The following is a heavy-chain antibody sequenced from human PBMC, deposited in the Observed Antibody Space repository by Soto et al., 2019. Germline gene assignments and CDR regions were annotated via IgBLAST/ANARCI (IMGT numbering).Heavy chain of an antibody. J-gene: IGHJ3*02. D-gene: IGHD2-15*01. CDR3: ATLDIVVVVAATVSDAFDI. CDR2: MNPNSGNT. CDR1: GYTFTSYD. V-gene: IGHV1-8*01. Sequence: ASVKVSCKASGYTFTSYDINWVRQATGQGLEWMGWMNPNSGNTGYAQKFQGRVTMTRNTSISTAYMELSSLRSEDTAVYYCATLDIVVVVAATVSDAFDIWGQGTMVT.